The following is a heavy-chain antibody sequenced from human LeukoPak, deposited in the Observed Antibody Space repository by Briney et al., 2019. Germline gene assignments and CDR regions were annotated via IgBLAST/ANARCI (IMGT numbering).Heavy chain of an antibody. Sequence: GASVKVSCKASGYTFTSNAIHWVRQAPGQRLEWLGWINAGNGNTKYSETFQARVTITRDTSASTAYMELNSLRAEDTAVYYCARAAVDTYYYYYGMDVWGQGTTVTVSS. CDR2: INAGNGNT. D-gene: IGHD5-18*01. CDR1: GYTFTSNA. CDR3: ARAAVDTYYYYYGMDV. V-gene: IGHV1-3*01. J-gene: IGHJ6*02.